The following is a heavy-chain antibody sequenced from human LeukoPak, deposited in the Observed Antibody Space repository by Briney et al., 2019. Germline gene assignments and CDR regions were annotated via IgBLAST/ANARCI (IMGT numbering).Heavy chain of an antibody. CDR1: GGTFSSYA. J-gene: IGHJ6*03. Sequence: SVKVSCKASGGTFSSYAISWVRQAPGQGLEWMGGIIPIFGTANYAQKFQGRVTITTDESTSTAYMELSSLRSEDTAVYYCARGEQNYYYMDVWSKGTTVTVSS. V-gene: IGHV1-69*05. D-gene: IGHD1/OR15-1a*01. CDR2: IIPIFGTA. CDR3: ARGEQNYYYMDV.